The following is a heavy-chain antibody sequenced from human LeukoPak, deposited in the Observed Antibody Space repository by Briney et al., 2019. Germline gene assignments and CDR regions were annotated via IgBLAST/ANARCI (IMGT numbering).Heavy chain of an antibody. CDR1: GYTLTELS. D-gene: IGHD3-22*01. CDR3: ATQLYYDSSTDAFDT. V-gene: IGHV1-24*01. CDR2: FDPEDGET. Sequence: ASVKVSCKVSGYTLTELSMHWVRQAPGKGLEWMGGFDPEDGETIYAQKFQGRVTMTEDTSTDTAYMELSSLRSEDTAVYYCATQLYYDSSTDAFDTWGQGTMVTVSS. J-gene: IGHJ3*02.